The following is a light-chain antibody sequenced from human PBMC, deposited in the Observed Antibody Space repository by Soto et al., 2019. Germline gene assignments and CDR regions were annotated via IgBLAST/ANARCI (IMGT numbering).Light chain of an antibody. Sequence: QSVLPQPPSVSGAPGQRVPISCPGSTSNIGAGYDVHWYQQLPGTAPKLLIYGNSNRPSGVPDRFSGSKSGTSASLAITGLQAEDEADYYCQSYDSSLSVVFGGGTKLTVL. CDR3: QSYDSSLSVV. J-gene: IGLJ2*01. CDR1: TSNIGAGYD. CDR2: GNS. V-gene: IGLV1-40*01.